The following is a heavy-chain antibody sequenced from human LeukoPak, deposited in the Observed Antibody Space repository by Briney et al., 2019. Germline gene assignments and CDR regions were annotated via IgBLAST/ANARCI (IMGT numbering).Heavy chain of an antibody. D-gene: IGHD5-12*01. CDR3: AKVGGYDYDYYYYMDV. CDR2: ISTSSSYI. J-gene: IGHJ6*03. CDR1: GFTFSSYS. V-gene: IGHV3-21*04. Sequence: PGGSLRLSCAASGFTFSSYSMHWVRQAPGKGLEWVSCISTSSSYIYYADSVKGRFTISRDNSKNTLYLQMNSLRAEDTAVYYCAKVGGYDYDYYYYMDVWGKGTTVTISS.